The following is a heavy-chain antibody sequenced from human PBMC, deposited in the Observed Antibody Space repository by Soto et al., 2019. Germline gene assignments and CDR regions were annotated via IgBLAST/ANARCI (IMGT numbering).Heavy chain of an antibody. D-gene: IGHD2-2*01. CDR1: DGSISSLY. CDR2: IYYSGST. Sequence: SETLSLTCTVSDGSISSLYWSWIRQPPGKGLEWIGYIYYSGSTNYNPSLKSRVTISVDTSKNQFSLKLSSVTAADTAVYYCAREYCSSTSCLMDVWGKGTTVTVSS. V-gene: IGHV4-59*11. J-gene: IGHJ6*04. CDR3: AREYCSSTSCLMDV.